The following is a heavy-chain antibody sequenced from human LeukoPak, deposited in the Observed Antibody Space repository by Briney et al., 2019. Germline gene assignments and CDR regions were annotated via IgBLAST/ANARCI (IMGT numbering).Heavy chain of an antibody. Sequence: SQTLSLTCTVSGGSISSGSYYWSWIRQPAGKGLEWIGRMYTSGSTNYNPSLKSRVTISVDTSKNQLSLKLSSVTAADTAVYYCARDGGYSGYKVYFDYWGQGTLVTVSS. CDR1: GGSISSGSYY. CDR3: ARDGGYSGYKVYFDY. J-gene: IGHJ4*02. D-gene: IGHD5-12*01. V-gene: IGHV4-61*02. CDR2: MYTSGST.